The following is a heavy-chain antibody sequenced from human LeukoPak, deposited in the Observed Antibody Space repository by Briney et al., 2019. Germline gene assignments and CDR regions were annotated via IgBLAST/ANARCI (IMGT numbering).Heavy chain of an antibody. D-gene: IGHD6-25*01. CDR2: IYHGETT. Sequence: ASETLSLTCAVSRGSITSSDYWNWVCQPPGKGLEWIGEIYHGETTNYSPSLKSRVTISMDKSKNQFSLKLSSVTAADTAVYYCARGRGIATTIWGQGSLVTVSS. CDR3: ARGRGIATTI. CDR1: RGSITSSDY. V-gene: IGHV4-4*02. J-gene: IGHJ4*02.